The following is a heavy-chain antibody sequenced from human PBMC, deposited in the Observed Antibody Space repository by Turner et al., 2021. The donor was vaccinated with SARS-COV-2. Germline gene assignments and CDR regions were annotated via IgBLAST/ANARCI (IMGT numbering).Heavy chain of an antibody. Sequence: QVQLQESGPGLVRPSETLSLTCSVTGDAIRDTPYFWSWIRQQPGKALEWVGYTYYSGSAKYKSSLKSRASISVDTSKNVISLNLRSVTAADTAVYYCARDASRSPPDYWGQGTLVIVSS. V-gene: IGHV4-31*03. CDR2: TYYSGSA. CDR1: GDAIRDTPYF. J-gene: IGHJ4*02. CDR3: ARDASRSPPDY.